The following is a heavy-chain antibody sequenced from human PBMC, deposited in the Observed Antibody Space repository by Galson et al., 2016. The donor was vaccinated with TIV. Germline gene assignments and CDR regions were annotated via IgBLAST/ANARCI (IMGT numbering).Heavy chain of an antibody. Sequence: QSGAEVKKPGESLKISCKASGYSLTSYWIAWVRQVPGKGLEWMGIIYARDSDIKYSPSFQGQVTISADESVSTAYLQWGSLKASDTAMYYCARAPGYAGYSYGYFDYWGQGTLVTVSS. CDR3: ARAPGYAGYSYGYFDY. D-gene: IGHD5-18*01. CDR2: IYARDSDI. CDR1: GYSLTSYW. J-gene: IGHJ4*02. V-gene: IGHV5-51*03.